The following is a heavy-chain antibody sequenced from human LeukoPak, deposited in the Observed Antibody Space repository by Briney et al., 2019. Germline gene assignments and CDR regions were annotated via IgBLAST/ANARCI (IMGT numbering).Heavy chain of an antibody. J-gene: IGHJ6*02. Sequence: GGSLRLSCAASGFTFSSYSMNWVRQAPGKGLEWVSSISSSSSYIYYADSVKGRFTISRDNAKNSLYLQMNSLRAEDTAVYYCARDIRGYYGMDVWGQGTTVTVSS. CDR3: ARDIRGYYGMDV. V-gene: IGHV3-21*01. CDR1: GFTFSSYS. CDR2: ISSSSSYI.